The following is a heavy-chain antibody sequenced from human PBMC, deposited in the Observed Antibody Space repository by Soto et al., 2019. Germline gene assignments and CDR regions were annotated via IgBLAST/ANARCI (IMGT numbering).Heavy chain of an antibody. CDR2: FITIFGTA. Sequence: QVQLVHSGAEVKKPGSSAKVSCKASGGTFSSYAISRVRQAPGQGLEWMGGFITIFGTANYAQKFQGSVTISADESTSTDYMELTGLRSEDTAVYYCASGDGMVRGVNHFDYWGKGTMVTVST. CDR3: ASGDGMVRGVNHFDY. CDR1: GGTFSSYA. V-gene: IGHV1-69*01. J-gene: IGHJ4*02. D-gene: IGHD3-10*01.